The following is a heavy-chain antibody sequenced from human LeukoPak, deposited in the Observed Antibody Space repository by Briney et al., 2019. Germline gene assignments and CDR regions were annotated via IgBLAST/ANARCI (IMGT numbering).Heavy chain of an antibody. CDR3: ARAVITFGGVIVYFDY. CDR2: ISAYNGNT. V-gene: IGHV1-18*01. D-gene: IGHD3-16*02. Sequence: GASVKVSCKASGYTFTSYGISWVRQAPGQGLEWRGWISAYNGNTNYAQKLQGRVTITIETSTSTDYMELRSLRSDDTAVYYCARAVITFGGVIVYFDYWGQGTLVTVSS. CDR1: GYTFTSYG. J-gene: IGHJ4*02.